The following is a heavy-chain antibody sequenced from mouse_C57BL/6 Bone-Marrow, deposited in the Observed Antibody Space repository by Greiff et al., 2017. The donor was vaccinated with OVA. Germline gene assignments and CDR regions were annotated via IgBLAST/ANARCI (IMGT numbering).Heavy chain of an antibody. D-gene: IGHD1-1*01. CDR3: ARRSYYYVSYYFYY. V-gene: IGHV5-6*02. CDR1: GFTFSSYG. CDR2: ISSGGSYT. Sequence: EVKVVESGGDLVKPGGSLKLSCAASGFTFSSYGMSWVRQPPDKRLEWVATISSGGSYTYYPASVKGRFTISRDNAKNTLYLQMSSLKSEDTAMYYCARRSYYYVSYYFYYGGQGTTLTVSS. J-gene: IGHJ2*01.